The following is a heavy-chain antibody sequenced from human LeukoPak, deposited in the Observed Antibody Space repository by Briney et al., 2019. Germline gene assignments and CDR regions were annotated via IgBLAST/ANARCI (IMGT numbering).Heavy chain of an antibody. Sequence: PGGSLRLSCAPSGFTFSSYGMHWVRQAPGNGLEWVAVIWYDGSNKYYADSVKGRFTIARDNSKNTLYLQMNSLRAEDTAVYYCAKGRSPSAMVNVGTFDPWGQGTLVTVSS. CDR1: GFTFSSYG. D-gene: IGHD5-18*01. CDR2: IWYDGSNK. J-gene: IGHJ5*02. V-gene: IGHV3-33*06. CDR3: AKGRSPSAMVNVGTFDP.